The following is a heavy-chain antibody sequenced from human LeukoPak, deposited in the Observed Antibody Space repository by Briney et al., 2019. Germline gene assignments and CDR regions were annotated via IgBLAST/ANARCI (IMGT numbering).Heavy chain of an antibody. CDR1: GFTFNTYA. V-gene: IGHV3-30*02. J-gene: IGHJ5*02. CDR3: AKGRASAGGYSGYDWGDWFDP. Sequence: GGSLRLSCAAAGFTFNTYAMHWVRQAPGKGLEWVALIWYDGSNRDYADSVRGRFTVSRDNSKNTVYLQMNSLSPEDTAVYYCAKGRASAGGYSGYDWGDWFDPWGQGTLVTVSS. CDR2: IWYDGSNR. D-gene: IGHD5-12*01.